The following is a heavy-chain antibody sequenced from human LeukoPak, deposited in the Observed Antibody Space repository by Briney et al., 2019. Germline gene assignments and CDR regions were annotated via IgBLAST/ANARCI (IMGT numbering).Heavy chain of an antibody. V-gene: IGHV6-1*01. CDR2: TYYRSSKWNY. D-gene: IGHD2-21*01. J-gene: IGHJ3*02. CDR3: ARGRYSGFDI. CDR1: GDSVSSSSIA. Sequence: SQTLSLTCAISGDSVSSSSIAWNWVRQSPSRGLVWLGRTYYRSSKWNYEYAVSVKSRINVNLDTFRDQLSLQLNSVTPEDTAVYYCARGRYSGFDIWGQGTMVTVSS.